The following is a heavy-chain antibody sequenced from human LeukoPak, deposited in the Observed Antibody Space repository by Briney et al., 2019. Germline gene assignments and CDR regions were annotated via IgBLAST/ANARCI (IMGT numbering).Heavy chain of an antibody. J-gene: IGHJ2*01. Sequence: ASVKVSCKASGYTFTSYGISWVRQAPGQGLEWMGWISAYNGNTNYAQKLQGRVTMTTDTSTSTAYMELRSLRSDDTAVYYCARDHLKRRRDIVVVPAAGGFVWYFDLWGRGTLVTVSS. D-gene: IGHD2-2*01. CDR3: ARDHLKRRRDIVVVPAAGGFVWYFDL. CDR1: GYTFTSYG. CDR2: ISAYNGNT. V-gene: IGHV1-18*01.